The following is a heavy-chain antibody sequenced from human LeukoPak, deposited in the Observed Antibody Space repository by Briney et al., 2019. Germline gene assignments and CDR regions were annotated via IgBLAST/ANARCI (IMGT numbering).Heavy chain of an antibody. D-gene: IGHD4-17*01. Sequence: GESLKISCKGSGYSFTSYWIGWVRQMPGKGLEWMGIIYPGDSDTRYSPSFQGQVTISADKFINIAYLQWSSLKASDTAMYYCARQATVTTSIDYWGQGTLVTVFS. V-gene: IGHV5-51*01. CDR1: GYSFTSYW. CDR2: IYPGDSDT. J-gene: IGHJ4*02. CDR3: ARQATVTTSIDY.